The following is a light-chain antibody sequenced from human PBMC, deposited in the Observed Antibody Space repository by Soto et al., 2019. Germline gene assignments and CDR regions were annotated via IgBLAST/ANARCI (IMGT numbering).Light chain of an antibody. CDR2: GAF. CDR1: QSVGSN. Sequence: EIVLTQSPATLPVSPGERATLSCRTSQSVGSNLAWYQQKPGQAPRPLMYGAFIRAPGFPVRFRGTGSGSEFTLTISSLQSEDGALYYCQQYDKWPYTFGQGTKVDIK. V-gene: IGKV3-15*01. J-gene: IGKJ2*01. CDR3: QQYDKWPYT.